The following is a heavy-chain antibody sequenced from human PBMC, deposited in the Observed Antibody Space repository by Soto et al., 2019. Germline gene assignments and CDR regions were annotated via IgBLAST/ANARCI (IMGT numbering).Heavy chain of an antibody. CDR2: INPNSGGT. D-gene: IGHD6-13*01. J-gene: IGHJ4*02. CDR3: ARGPAAAGTPLYFDY. CDR1: GYTFTGYY. V-gene: IGHV1-2*04. Sequence: ASVKVSCKASGYTFTGYYMHWVRQAPGQGLEWMGWINPNSGGTNYAQKFQGWVTMTRDTSISTAYMELSRLRSDDTAVYYCARGPAAAGTPLYFDYWGQGTLVTVPQ.